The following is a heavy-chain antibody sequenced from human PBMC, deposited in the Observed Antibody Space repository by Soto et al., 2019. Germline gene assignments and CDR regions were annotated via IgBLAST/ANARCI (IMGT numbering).Heavy chain of an antibody. CDR3: ARLVYDFWSGYRGGFDY. Sequence: EVQLVQSGAEVKKPGESLKISCKGSGYSFTSYWIGWVRQMPGKGLEWMGIIYPGDSDTRYSASFQGQVTISADKSISTAYLQWSSLKASDTAMYYCARLVYDFWSGYRGGFDYWGQGTLVTVSS. J-gene: IGHJ4*02. V-gene: IGHV5-51*03. CDR1: GYSFTSYW. CDR2: IYPGDSDT. D-gene: IGHD3-3*01.